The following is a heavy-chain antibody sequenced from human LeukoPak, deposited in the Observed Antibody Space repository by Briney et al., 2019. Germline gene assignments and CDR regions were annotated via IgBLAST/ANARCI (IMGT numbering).Heavy chain of an antibody. J-gene: IGHJ4*01. CDR2: ISYEGRTM. V-gene: IGHV3-30*18. CDR3: AKEGTAQISTWYDN. Sequence: GGSVRLSCAGAGFTFSNYGMHWGRQAPGKGLEWLAVISYEGRTMYYADSVKGRFTISRDNSRNTLCLQMNSLSPDDTAVYYCAKEGTAQISTWYDNWGQARLVSVSS. CDR1: GFTFSNYG. D-gene: IGHD2-2*01.